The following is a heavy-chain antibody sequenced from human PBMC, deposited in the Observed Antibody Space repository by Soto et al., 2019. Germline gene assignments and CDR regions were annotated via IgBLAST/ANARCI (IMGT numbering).Heavy chain of an antibody. CDR1: GYSFTSYW. J-gene: IGHJ6*02. D-gene: IGHD6-13*01. Sequence: GESLKISCKGSGYSFTSYWIGWVRQMPGKGLEWMGIIYPGDSDTRYSPSFQGQVTISADKSISTAYLQWSSLKASDTAMYYCARLPPDGTSSRYYYYGMDVWGQGATVTVS. CDR2: IYPGDSDT. V-gene: IGHV5-51*01. CDR3: ARLPPDGTSSRYYYYGMDV.